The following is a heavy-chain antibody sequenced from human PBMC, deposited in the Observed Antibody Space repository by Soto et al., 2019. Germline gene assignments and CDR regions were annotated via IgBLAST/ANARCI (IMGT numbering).Heavy chain of an antibody. J-gene: IGHJ4*02. CDR1: GFAFGSYW. D-gene: IGHD1-1*01. CDR2: ISQDGAIA. V-gene: IGHV3-74*01. Sequence: VQLVESGGGLVQPGGSLRLACAAAGFAFGSYWIHWVRQAPGKGLVWVSRISQDGAIATQADSVKGRFTISRDNXXXXXXXXXNXLRADDTAVYYCLRDQRHWNEFADQWGQGTLVTVSS. CDR3: LRDQRHWNEFADQ.